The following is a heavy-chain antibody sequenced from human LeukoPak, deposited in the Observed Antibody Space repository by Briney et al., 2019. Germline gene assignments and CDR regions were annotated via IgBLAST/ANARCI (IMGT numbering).Heavy chain of an antibody. Sequence: GGSLRLSCGASGFTFSDYYMTWLRQAPGKGQEWLSYISNSGSTVFYADSVKGRFTVSRDNAKRSLYLQIESLRDDDTAVYHCALGTINKDYYFGMDVWGQGTTVTVSS. CDR2: ISNSGSTV. V-gene: IGHV3-11*01. D-gene: IGHD2-8*01. J-gene: IGHJ6*02. CDR3: ALGTINKDYYFGMDV. CDR1: GFTFSDYY.